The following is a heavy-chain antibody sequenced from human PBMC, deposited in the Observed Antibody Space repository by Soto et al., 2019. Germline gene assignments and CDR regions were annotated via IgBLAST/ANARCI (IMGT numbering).Heavy chain of an antibody. Sequence: PVKVSCKASGGTFSSYAISWVRQAPGQGLEWMGGIIPIFGTANYAQKFQGRVTITADESTSTAYMELSSLRSEDTAVYYCARDRYCSGGSRYGYFDYWGQGTLVTVSS. CDR2: IIPIFGTA. V-gene: IGHV1-69*13. CDR3: ARDRYCSGGSRYGYFDY. J-gene: IGHJ4*02. CDR1: GGTFSSYA. D-gene: IGHD2-15*01.